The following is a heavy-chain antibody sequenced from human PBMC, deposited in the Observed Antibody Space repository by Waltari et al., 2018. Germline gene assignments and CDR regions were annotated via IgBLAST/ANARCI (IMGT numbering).Heavy chain of an antibody. Sequence: QVQLVESGGGVVQPGMSLRLSCAASGFSLSHFGMHWVRQAPGKGLVWVALGSFGGSTTYHTDSVRGRFTISRDNSKNTLYLDINTLIVDDTAIYYCAKDAFGNTYLDHWGQGTLVTVSS. V-gene: IGHV3-30*18. CDR2: GSFGGSTT. CDR3: AKDAFGNTYLDH. J-gene: IGHJ5*02. D-gene: IGHD3-10*01. CDR1: GFSLSHFG.